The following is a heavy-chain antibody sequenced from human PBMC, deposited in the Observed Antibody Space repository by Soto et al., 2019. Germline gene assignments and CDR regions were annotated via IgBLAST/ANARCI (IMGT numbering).Heavy chain of an antibody. D-gene: IGHD2-2*02. J-gene: IGHJ6*04. Sequence: RGSLRLSCAASGFTFSSYAMSWVRQAPGKGLEWVSAISGSGGSTYYADSVKGRFTISRDNSKNTLYLQMNSLRAEDTAVYYCARDIVVVPAAIQKYYYYYYGMAVWGKGTTVTVSS. CDR1: GFTFSSYA. CDR2: ISGSGGST. V-gene: IGHV3-23*01. CDR3: ARDIVVVPAAIQKYYYYYYGMAV.